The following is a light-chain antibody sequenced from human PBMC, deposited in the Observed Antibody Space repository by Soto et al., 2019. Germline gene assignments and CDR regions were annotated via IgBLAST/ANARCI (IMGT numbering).Light chain of an antibody. CDR3: QQYNNWPQT. J-gene: IGKJ1*01. CDR2: GAS. Sequence: EAVVTQSPATLSVSPGERATLSCRASQSVAINVAWYQQRPGQAPRLLIYGASKRAIGVPARFSGSGSETEFTLTITSLQSEDFAVYYCQQYNNWPQTFGQGTKVEIK. CDR1: QSVAIN. V-gene: IGKV3-15*01.